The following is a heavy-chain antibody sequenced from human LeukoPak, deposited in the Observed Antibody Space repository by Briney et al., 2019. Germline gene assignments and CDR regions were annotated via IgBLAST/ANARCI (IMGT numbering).Heavy chain of an antibody. CDR1: GGSISSYY. V-gene: IGHV4-4*07. CDR3: ARGQKNTPFDY. CDR2: ISTSGSP. J-gene: IGHJ4*02. D-gene: IGHD2/OR15-2a*01. Sequence: SETLSLTCTVSGGSISSYYWIWIRQAAEKGLEWIGRISTSGSPNYNPSLKSRVTISVDTSKNQFSLKLSSVTAADTAVYYCARGQKNTPFDYWGQGTLVTVSS.